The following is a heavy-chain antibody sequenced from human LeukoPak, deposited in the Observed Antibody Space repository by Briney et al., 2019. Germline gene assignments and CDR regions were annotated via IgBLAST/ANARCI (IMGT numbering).Heavy chain of an antibody. Sequence: GGSLRLSCADSGFTFSSFWMSWVRQAPGKGLEWVATIKRDGSEKHYVDSVKGRFTISRDNAEKPLYLQMNSLRAEDTAVYYCARARDYGSGKVNAFDIWGQGTMVTVSS. J-gene: IGHJ3*02. D-gene: IGHD3-10*01. V-gene: IGHV3-7*05. CDR1: GFTFSSFW. CDR3: ARARDYGSGKVNAFDI. CDR2: IKRDGSEK.